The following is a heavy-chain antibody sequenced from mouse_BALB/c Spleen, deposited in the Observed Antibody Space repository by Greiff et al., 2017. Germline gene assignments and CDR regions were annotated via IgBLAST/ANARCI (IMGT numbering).Heavy chain of an antibody. CDR1: GFTFSSYT. V-gene: IGHV5-9*03. CDR2: ISSGGGNT. D-gene: IGHD2-9*01. CDR3: ATSYGYDAWFAY. Sequence: EVQLVESGGGLVKPGGSLKLSCAASGFTFSSYTMSWVRQTPEKRLEWVATISSGGGNTYYPDSVKGRFTISRDNAKNNLYLQMSSLRSEDTALYYCATSYGYDAWFAYWGQGTLVTVSA. J-gene: IGHJ3*01.